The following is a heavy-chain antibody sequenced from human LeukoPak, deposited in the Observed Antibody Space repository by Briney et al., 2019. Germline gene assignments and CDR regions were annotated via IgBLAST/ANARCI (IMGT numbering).Heavy chain of an antibody. CDR3: AKDRVPLAARPLHFDY. V-gene: IGHV3-23*01. CDR1: GFTFSSYS. D-gene: IGHD6-6*01. CDR2: ISGSGGTT. Sequence: PGGSLRLSCAASGFTFSSYSMNWVRQAPGKGLEWVSVISGSGGTTYYADSVKGRFTISRDNSKNTLYLQMNSLRAEDTAVYYCAKDRVPLAARPLHFDYWGQGTLVTVSS. J-gene: IGHJ4*02.